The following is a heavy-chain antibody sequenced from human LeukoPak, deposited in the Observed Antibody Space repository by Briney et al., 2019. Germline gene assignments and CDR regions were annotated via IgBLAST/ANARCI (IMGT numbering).Heavy chain of an antibody. J-gene: IGHJ4*02. D-gene: IGHD5-12*01. Sequence: GGSLRLSCATSGFTFSSYAMHWVRQAPGKGLEWVAVISYDGSNKYYADSVKGRFTISRDNSKNTLYLQMNSLRAEDTAVYYCARDSGRGGYDSTYFDYWGQGTLVTVSS. CDR2: ISYDGSNK. CDR1: GFTFSSYA. V-gene: IGHV3-30*04. CDR3: ARDSGRGGYDSTYFDY.